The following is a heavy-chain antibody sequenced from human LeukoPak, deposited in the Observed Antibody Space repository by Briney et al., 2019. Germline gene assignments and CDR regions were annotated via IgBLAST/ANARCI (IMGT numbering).Heavy chain of an antibody. D-gene: IGHD3-22*01. CDR2: IIPIFGTA. V-gene: IGHV1-69*13. Sequence: SVKVSCKASGYTFTSYYMHWVRQAPGQGLEWMGGIIPIFGTANYAQKFQGRVTITADESTSTAYMELSSLRSEDTAVYYCARARGGYPPVYWGQGTLVTVSS. J-gene: IGHJ4*02. CDR3: ARARGGYPPVY. CDR1: GYTFTSYY.